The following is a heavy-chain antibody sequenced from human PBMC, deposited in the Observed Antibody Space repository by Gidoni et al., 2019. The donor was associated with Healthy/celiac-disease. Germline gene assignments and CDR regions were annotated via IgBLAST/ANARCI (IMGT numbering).Heavy chain of an antibody. CDR2: ISGSGGST. CDR3: AKSSTGGFGELRYFDY. J-gene: IGHJ4*02. D-gene: IGHD3-10*01. CDR1: GFTFSSYA. Sequence: EVQLLASGGGLVQPVWSLRLSCAVYGFTFSSYAMSWVRQSAGKGLEWVSAISGSGGSTYDADDVKGRFTSARDNSKNTLDLQMNSLRDEDTAVYYCAKSSTGGFGELRYFDYGGQGTLVTVSS. V-gene: IGHV3-23*01.